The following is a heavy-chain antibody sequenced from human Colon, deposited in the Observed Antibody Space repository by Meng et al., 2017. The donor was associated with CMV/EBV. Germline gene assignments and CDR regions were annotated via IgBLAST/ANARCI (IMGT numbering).Heavy chain of an antibody. CDR3: ASLSGGDFDY. D-gene: IGHD1-26*01. CDR1: GYTFTGYS. V-gene: IGHV1-2*02. J-gene: IGHJ4*02. CDR2: INPITGGT. Sequence: QVQLVQSGAEVKKPGASVKVSCKASGYTFTGYSMYWVRQAPGQGLEWLGVINPITGGTNYAQKFQGRVTMTRDTSMNTAYMELSRLRSDDTAVYYCASLSGGDFDYWGQGTLVTVSS.